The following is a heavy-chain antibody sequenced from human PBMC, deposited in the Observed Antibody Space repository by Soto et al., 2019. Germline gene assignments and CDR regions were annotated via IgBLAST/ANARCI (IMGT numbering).Heavy chain of an antibody. Sequence: GGSKRLSCTASGFTISSYSMSWVRQAPGKGLEWVSAISGSGGSTYYADSVKGRFTISRDNSKNTLYLQMNSLRAEDTAVYYCAYSSTPFDYWGQGTLVTVSS. CDR2: ISGSGGST. CDR3: AYSSTPFDY. J-gene: IGHJ4*02. V-gene: IGHV3-23*01. D-gene: IGHD6-13*01. CDR1: GFTISSYS.